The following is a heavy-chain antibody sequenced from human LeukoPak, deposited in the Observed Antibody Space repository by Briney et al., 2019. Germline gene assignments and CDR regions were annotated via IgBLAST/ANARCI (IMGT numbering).Heavy chain of an antibody. CDR2: IYYSGST. D-gene: IGHD6-19*01. CDR3: ARLYSSGWYWEYYFDY. CDR1: GGSISSYY. Sequence: SETLSLTCTVSGGSISSYYWSWIRQPPGKGLEWIGYIYYSGSTNYNPSPKSRVTISVDTSKNQFSLKLSSVTAADTAVYYCARLYSSGWYWEYYFDYWGQGTLVTVSS. V-gene: IGHV4-59*01. J-gene: IGHJ4*02.